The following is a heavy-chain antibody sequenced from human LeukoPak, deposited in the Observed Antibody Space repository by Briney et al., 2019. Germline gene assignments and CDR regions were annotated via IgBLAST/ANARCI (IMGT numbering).Heavy chain of an antibody. CDR2: IYYSGST. J-gene: IGHJ4*02. CDR3: AKKGGVILFGVLISN. D-gene: IGHD3-3*01. Sequence: SETLSLTCTVSGGSISSSSYYWGWIRQPPGKGLEWIGSIYYSGSTYYNPSLKSRVTISVDTSKKQFSLKLSSVTAADTAVYYCAKKGGVILFGVLISNWGQGTLVTVSS. V-gene: IGHV4-39*07. CDR1: GGSISSSSYY.